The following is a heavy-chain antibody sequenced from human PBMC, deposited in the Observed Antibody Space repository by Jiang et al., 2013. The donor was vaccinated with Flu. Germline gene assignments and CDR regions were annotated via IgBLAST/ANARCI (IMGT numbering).Heavy chain of an antibody. J-gene: IGHJ4*02. D-gene: IGHD4-23*01. CDR1: GYTFTTYG. Sequence: VQLVESGPEVKKPGASVKVSCKASGYTFTTYGHTWVRQAPGQGLEWVGWISGFNGNTQPSPTFEGRVTLTIDRATSTAYMELTSLRFDDTAVYYCARDGHHGGNRGVGNDLWGQGTLVTVSS. V-gene: IGHV1-18*01. CDR2: ISGFNGNT. CDR3: ARDGHHGGNRGVGNDL.